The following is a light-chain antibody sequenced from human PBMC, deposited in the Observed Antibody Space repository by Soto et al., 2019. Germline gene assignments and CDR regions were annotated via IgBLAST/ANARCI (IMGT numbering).Light chain of an antibody. CDR3: QQYNNWPYT. CDR1: QSVSSN. Sequence: EIVMTQSPATLSVSPGERATLSCRASQSVSSNLAWYQQKPGQGPRLLIYAASTRAPGIPARFSGSGSGTEFTLNISSLQSEDFAVYHCQQYNNWPYTCGQGTKLEMK. CDR2: AAS. J-gene: IGKJ2*01. V-gene: IGKV3-15*01.